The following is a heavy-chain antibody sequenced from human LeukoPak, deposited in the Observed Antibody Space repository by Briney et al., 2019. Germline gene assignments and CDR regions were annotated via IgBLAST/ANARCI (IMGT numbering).Heavy chain of an antibody. V-gene: IGHV3-15*01. CDR2: INTKTDGGTT. Sequence: GGSLGLSCAASGFTFSSYEMSWVRQAPGKGLEWVGRINTKTDGGTTDYAAPVKARFTISRDDSKNTLYLQMNSLKTEDTAVYYCTTDHERGYWGQGTLVTVSS. CDR3: TTDHERGY. J-gene: IGHJ4*02. CDR1: GFTFSSYE.